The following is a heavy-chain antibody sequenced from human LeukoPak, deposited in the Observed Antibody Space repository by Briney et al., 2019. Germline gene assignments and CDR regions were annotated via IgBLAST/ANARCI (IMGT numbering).Heavy chain of an antibody. CDR3: ARAPCGGVFSHMDV. J-gene: IGHJ6*03. Sequence: SSEKVSCKTSVYTFTGYYMHWVRQAPGQGLEWMGWINPNSGGTNYAQKIEGRVTMTRDTSLRAPYMELSRLRDDDTAVYYCARAPCGGVFSHMDVLGKGTTVTVSS. CDR1: VYTFTGYY. CDR2: INPNSGGT. V-gene: IGHV1-2*02. D-gene: IGHD2-21*01.